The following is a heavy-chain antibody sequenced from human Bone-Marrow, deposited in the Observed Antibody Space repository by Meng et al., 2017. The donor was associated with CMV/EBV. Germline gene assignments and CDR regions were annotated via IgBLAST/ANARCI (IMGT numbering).Heavy chain of an antibody. J-gene: IGHJ1*01. CDR3: ARRPPSIGYCSSTSCLAGFQH. V-gene: IGHV4-34*01. CDR2: IDHSGSA. CDR1: GGSFSGYS. Sequence: GSLRLSCAVYGGSFSGYSWSWIRQPPGKGLEWIGEIDHSGSASYNPSLKSRIIISVDSSNKQFSLKLTSVTAADTAVYYCARRPPSIGYCSSTSCLAGFQHWGQGTLVTVSS. D-gene: IGHD2-2*01.